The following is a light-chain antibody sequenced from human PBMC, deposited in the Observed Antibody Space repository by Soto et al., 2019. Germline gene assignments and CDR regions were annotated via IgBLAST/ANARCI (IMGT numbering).Light chain of an antibody. J-gene: IGKJ5*01. V-gene: IGKV3-20*01. Sequence: EIVLTQSPGTLSLSPGERATLSCRASQSVSSSYLAWYQQKPGQAPRLLIYGASSRATGIPDRFSGSGSGTDFTLTSSRLEPEDFSVYYCQQYGSSSPITSGQGTRLEIK. CDR3: QQYGSSSPIT. CDR1: QSVSSSY. CDR2: GAS.